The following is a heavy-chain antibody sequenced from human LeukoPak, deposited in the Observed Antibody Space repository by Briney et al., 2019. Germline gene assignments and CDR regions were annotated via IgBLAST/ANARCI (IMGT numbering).Heavy chain of an antibody. J-gene: IGHJ4*02. V-gene: IGHV3-30*04. D-gene: IGHD3-22*01. Sequence: GRSLRLSCAASGFTFSSYAMHWVRQAPGKGLEWVAVISYDGSNKYYADSVKGRFTISRDNSKNTLYLQMNSLRAEDTAVYYCARDLGGSSGYPRGYFDYWGQGTLVTVPS. CDR2: ISYDGSNK. CDR1: GFTFSSYA. CDR3: ARDLGGSSGYPRGYFDY.